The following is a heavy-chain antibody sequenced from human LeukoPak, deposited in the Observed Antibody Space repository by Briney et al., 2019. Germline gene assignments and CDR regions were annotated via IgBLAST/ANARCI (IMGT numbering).Heavy chain of an antibody. D-gene: IGHD2-15*01. CDR1: GGSISSYY. CDR3: ARAAVAATDYYYYYMDV. J-gene: IGHJ6*03. Sequence: SETLSLTCTVSGGSISSYYWSWIRQPAGKGLEWIGRIYTSGSTNYNPSLKSRVTMSVDTSKNQFSLKLSSVTAADTAVYYCARAAVAATDYYYYYMDVWGKGTTVTVSS. CDR2: IYTSGST. V-gene: IGHV4-4*07.